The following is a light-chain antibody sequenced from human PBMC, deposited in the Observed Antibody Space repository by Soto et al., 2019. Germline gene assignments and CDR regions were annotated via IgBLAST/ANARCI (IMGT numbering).Light chain of an antibody. CDR1: QSLLFTNGNTF. Sequence: DVVMTQSPLSLPVTLGQPASISCRSSQSLLFTNGNTFLNWFQQRPGQSPRRLIYQVSRRDSGFPDRFSGSGSGTDFTQKISRVVADDVGVYYCMQGTHWHFTFGRGTKVEIK. V-gene: IGKV2-30*01. J-gene: IGKJ4*01. CDR3: MQGTHWHFT. CDR2: QVS.